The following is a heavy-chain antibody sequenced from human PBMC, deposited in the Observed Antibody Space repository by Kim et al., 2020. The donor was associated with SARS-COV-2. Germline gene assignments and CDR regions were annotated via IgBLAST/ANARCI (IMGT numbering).Heavy chain of an antibody. J-gene: IGHJ6*02. CDR3: ARPGVAAKFYYYYGMDV. D-gene: IGHD2-15*01. Sequence: SETLSLTCTVSGGSISSSSYYWGWIRQPPGKGLEWIGSIYYSGSTYYNPSLKSRVTISVDTSKNQFSLKLSSVTAADTAVYYCARPGVAAKFYYYYGMDVWGQGTTVTVSS. CDR1: GGSISSSSYY. V-gene: IGHV4-39*01. CDR2: IYYSGST.